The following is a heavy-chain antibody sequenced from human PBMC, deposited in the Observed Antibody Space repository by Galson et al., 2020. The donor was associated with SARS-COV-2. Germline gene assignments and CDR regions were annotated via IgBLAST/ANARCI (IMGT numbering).Heavy chain of an antibody. J-gene: IGHJ6*02. CDR2: IYYSGST. CDR3: ARDVTRWGSTFGYDVLTGNRRQNHYSGMDV. CDR1: GGSISSSRYY. D-gene: IGHD3-9*01. Sequence: VQASETLSLTCTVSGGSISSSRYYWGWIRQPPGKGLEWIGSIYYSGSTDYHPSLKSRVTISLDTSKNQFSLKLTSVTAADTAVYYCARDVTRWGSTFGYDVLTGNRRQNHYSGMDVWGQGTTVTVSS. V-gene: IGHV4-39*07.